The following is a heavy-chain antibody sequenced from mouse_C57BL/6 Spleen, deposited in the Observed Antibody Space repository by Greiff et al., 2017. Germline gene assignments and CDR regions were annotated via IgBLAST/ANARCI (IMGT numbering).Heavy chain of an antibody. Sequence: QVQLQQPGAELVKPGASVKLSCKASGYTFTSYWMQWVKQRPGQGLEWIGEIDPSDSYTNYNQKFKGKATLTVDTSSSTAYMQLSSLTSEDSAVYYCARSGDYPYFDYWGQGTTLTVSS. V-gene: IGHV1-50*01. CDR2: IDPSDSYT. CDR1: GYTFTSYW. D-gene: IGHD2-4*01. CDR3: ARSGDYPYFDY. J-gene: IGHJ2*01.